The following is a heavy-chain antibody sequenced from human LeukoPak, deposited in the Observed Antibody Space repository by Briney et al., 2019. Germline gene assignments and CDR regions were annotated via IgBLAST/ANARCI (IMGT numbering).Heavy chain of an antibody. D-gene: IGHD5-12*01. CDR3: AKVRGYSGYDATFDY. Sequence: GGSLRLSCAASGFTFSSYAMSWVRQAPGKGLEWVSAISGSGGSTYYADSVKGRFTISRDNSKNTLYLQMNSLRAEDTAVYYCAKVRGYSGYDATFDYWGQGTLVTVPS. V-gene: IGHV3-23*01. J-gene: IGHJ4*02. CDR1: GFTFSSYA. CDR2: ISGSGGST.